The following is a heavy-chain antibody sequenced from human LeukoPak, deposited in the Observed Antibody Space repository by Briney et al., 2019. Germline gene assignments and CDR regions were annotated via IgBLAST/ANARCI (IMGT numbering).Heavy chain of an antibody. J-gene: IGHJ4*02. CDR1: GFTFDDYA. V-gene: IGHV3-9*01. Sequence: HAGGSLRLSCAASGFTFDDYAMHWVRQAPGKGLEWVSGISWNSGSIGYADSVKGRFTISRGNAKNSLYLQMNSLRAEDTALYYCAKDGRAYCGGDCYYLGYWGQGTLVTVSS. D-gene: IGHD2-21*02. CDR3: AKDGRAYCGGDCYYLGY. CDR2: ISWNSGSI.